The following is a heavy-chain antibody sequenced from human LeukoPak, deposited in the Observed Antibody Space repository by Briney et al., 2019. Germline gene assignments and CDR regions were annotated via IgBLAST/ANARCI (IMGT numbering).Heavy chain of an antibody. D-gene: IGHD3-22*01. V-gene: IGHV3-23*01. CDR2: IRGSGDNT. CDR1: GFTLSSYA. Sequence: PGGSLRLSCAASGFTLSSYAMSWVRPAPGKGLEWVSGIRGSGDNTYYADSVMGRFTISRDNSKNTLYVQVNSLGTEDTAAYYCAKGSYYDSSGSFYVDYWGQGTLVTVSS. J-gene: IGHJ4*02. CDR3: AKGSYYDSSGSFYVDY.